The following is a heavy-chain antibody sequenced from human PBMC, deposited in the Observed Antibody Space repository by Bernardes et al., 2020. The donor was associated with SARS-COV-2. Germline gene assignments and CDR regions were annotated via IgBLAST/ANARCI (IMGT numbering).Heavy chain of an antibody. CDR2: IKQDGSAK. Sequence: GGSLRLSCVASGFTFSSYWMSWVRQAPGKGLEWVANIKQDGSAKYYVDSVKGRFTISRDTAKNSLYLQMNSLKAEDTAVYYWARDAGVGYYDNSGYSDNWDQGTLVTGSP. V-gene: IGHV3-7*05. CDR1: GFTFSSYW. D-gene: IGHD3-22*01. J-gene: IGHJ4*02. CDR3: ARDAGVGYYDNSGYSDN.